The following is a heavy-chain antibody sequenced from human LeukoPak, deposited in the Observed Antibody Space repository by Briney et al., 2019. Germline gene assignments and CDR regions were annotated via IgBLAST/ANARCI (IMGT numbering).Heavy chain of an antibody. D-gene: IGHD3-22*01. CDR2: IKQDGSEK. CDR3: ARGGRSGYSFHY. CDR1: GFTFSNHA. Sequence: GGSLRLSCAASGFTFSNHAMSWVRQAPGKGLEWVANIKQDGSEKYYVDSVKGRFTISRDNAKNSLYLQMNSLRAEDTAVYYCARGGRSGYSFHYWGQGTLVTVSS. V-gene: IGHV3-7*03. J-gene: IGHJ4*02.